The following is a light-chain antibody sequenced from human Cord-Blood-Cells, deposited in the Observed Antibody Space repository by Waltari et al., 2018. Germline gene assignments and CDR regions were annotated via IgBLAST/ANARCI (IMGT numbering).Light chain of an antibody. CDR3: SSYTSSSTWV. J-gene: IGLJ3*02. V-gene: IGLV2-14*01. Sequence: QSALTQPASVSGSPGQSITISCTGTSSDVGGYNYVSWYQQHPGKAPKLLIYDVSNRPSGVSIRFSGSKSGNTSSLTIFGLQAEDEADYYCSSYTSSSTWVFGGGTKLTVL. CDR2: DVS. CDR1: SSDVGGYNY.